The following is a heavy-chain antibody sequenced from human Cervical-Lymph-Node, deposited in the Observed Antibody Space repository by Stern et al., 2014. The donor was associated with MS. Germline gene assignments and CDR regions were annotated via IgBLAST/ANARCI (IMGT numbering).Heavy chain of an antibody. J-gene: IGHJ4*02. V-gene: IGHV1-18*01. CDR3: TRDRGIMGTTTGDY. CDR1: GFNFSNYG. Sequence: QDQLVQSGAEVKKPGASVKVSCKASGFNFSNYGLSWVRQAPGQGLEWMGWISVYNGNIYFAQKFQGRLTMTTDTSTSTVYMELRSLRSDDTAVYYCTRDRGIMGTTTGDYWGQGTLVSVSS. CDR2: ISVYNGNI. D-gene: IGHD1-26*01.